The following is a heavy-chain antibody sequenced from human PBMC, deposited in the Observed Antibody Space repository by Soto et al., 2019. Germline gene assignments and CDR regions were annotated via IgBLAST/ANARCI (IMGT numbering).Heavy chain of an antibody. D-gene: IGHD2-21*02. Sequence: PSETLSLTCTVSGDSVSNSGYYWGWIRQSPGKRLEWIGSVSFSGSKYYNPSLRSRVTFSVDTSKTLISLKLRSVTAADTAVYYCVRHATDHTAYYYSAMDVWGQGATVTVSS. CDR3: VRHATDHTAYYYSAMDV. V-gene: IGHV4-39*01. CDR2: VSFSGSK. J-gene: IGHJ6*02. CDR1: GDSVSNSGYY.